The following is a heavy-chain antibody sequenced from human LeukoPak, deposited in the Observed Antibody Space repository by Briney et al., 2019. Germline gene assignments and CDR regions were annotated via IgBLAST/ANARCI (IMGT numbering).Heavy chain of an antibody. CDR2: ISSSSSYI. Sequence: GGSLRLSCAASGFTFSSYSMNWVRQAPGKGLEWVSTISSSSSYIYYADSVKGRFTISRDNAKNSLYLQMNSLRAEDTAVYYCARVPYDFWSGYLDYYFDYWGQGTLVTVSS. V-gene: IGHV3-21*01. D-gene: IGHD3-3*01. CDR1: GFTFSSYS. J-gene: IGHJ4*02. CDR3: ARVPYDFWSGYLDYYFDY.